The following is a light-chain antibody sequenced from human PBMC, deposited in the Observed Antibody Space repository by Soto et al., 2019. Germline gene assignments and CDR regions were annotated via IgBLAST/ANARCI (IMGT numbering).Light chain of an antibody. CDR1: QGISTF. CDR3: QRYKTAPWT. J-gene: IGKJ1*01. CDR2: AAS. V-gene: IGKV1-27*01. Sequence: DIQMTQSPSSLSASVGDRVTITCRASQGISTFLAWYQQRPGKVPKLLIYAASTLQSGVPSRFSGSGSGTDFTLTISSLQPEDIATYYCQRYKTAPWTLGQGTKVEIK.